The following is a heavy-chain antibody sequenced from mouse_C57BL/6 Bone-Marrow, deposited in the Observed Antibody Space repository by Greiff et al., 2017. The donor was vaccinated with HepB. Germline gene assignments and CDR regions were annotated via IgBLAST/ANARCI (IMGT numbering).Heavy chain of an antibody. J-gene: IGHJ2*01. CDR3: ARGDYYGSSPPFDY. V-gene: IGHV2-2*01. D-gene: IGHD1-1*01. CDR2: IWSGGST. Sequence: QVQLQQSGPGLVQPSQSLSITCTVSGFSLTSYGVHWVRQSPGKGLEWLGVIWSGGSTDYNAAFISRLSISKDNSKSQVFFKMNSLQADDTAIYYCARGDYYGSSPPFDYWGQGTTLTVSS. CDR1: GFSLTSYG.